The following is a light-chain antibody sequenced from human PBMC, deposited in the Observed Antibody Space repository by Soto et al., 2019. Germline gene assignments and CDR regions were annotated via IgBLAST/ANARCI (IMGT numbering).Light chain of an antibody. J-gene: IGKJ1*01. Sequence: EIVMTQSPATLSVSPGERATLSCRASQSLSVNLAWYQQKPGQAPRLLIYAASTRATGIPARFSGSGSGTEFPLTISSLQSEDFAVYYCQQYYRWPQTFGQGNKVEIK. CDR2: AAS. CDR1: QSLSVN. V-gene: IGKV3-15*01. CDR3: QQYYRWPQT.